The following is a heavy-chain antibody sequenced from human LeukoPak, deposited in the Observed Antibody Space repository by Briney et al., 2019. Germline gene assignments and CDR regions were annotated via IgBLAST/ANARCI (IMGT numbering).Heavy chain of an antibody. Sequence: SETLSLTCSVSGGTISSTSYYWAWIPQPPGKGLEWIGGVYYSGSTYYNPSLKSRVIISVDTSKNQFSLKLNSVTAADTAVYYCTRRSFEHSSGYYSRGAYAIWGQGAMVTVSS. V-gene: IGHV4-39*01. CDR1: GGTISSTSYY. CDR2: VYYSGST. J-gene: IGHJ3*02. CDR3: TRRSFEHSSGYYSRGAYAI. D-gene: IGHD3-22*01.